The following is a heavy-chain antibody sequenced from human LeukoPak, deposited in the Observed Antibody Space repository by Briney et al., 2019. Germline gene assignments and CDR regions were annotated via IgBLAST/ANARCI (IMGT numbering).Heavy chain of an antibody. CDR2: INSDGSST. CDR1: GFTFSSYW. D-gene: IGHD3-22*01. CDR3: ARAPSEIGGYYPEYFRH. V-gene: IGHV3-74*01. J-gene: IGHJ1*01. Sequence: PGGSLRLSCAASGFTFSSYWMHWVRQAPGKGLVWVSRINSDGSSTSYADSVKGRFTISRDNTKNTLSLQMNSLRPEDTGVYYCARAPSEIGGYYPEYFRHWGQGTLVTVSS.